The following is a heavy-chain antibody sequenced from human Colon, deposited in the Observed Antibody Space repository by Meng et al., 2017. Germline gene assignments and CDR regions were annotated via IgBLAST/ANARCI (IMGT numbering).Heavy chain of an antibody. D-gene: IGHD2-2*01. Sequence: QVQLQGSGPVRVRPSGTLSRTCAVSGGSISTTNWWSWVRQPPGKGLEWIGEIYQTGSTNYNSSLNSRVTISLDKPKNQFSLRMNSVTAADTAVYYCATSGCTSSTNCHAPLRWGQGTLVTVSS. V-gene: IGHV4-4*02. CDR3: ATSGCTSSTNCHAPLR. CDR1: GGSISTTNW. J-gene: IGHJ4*02. CDR2: IYQTGST.